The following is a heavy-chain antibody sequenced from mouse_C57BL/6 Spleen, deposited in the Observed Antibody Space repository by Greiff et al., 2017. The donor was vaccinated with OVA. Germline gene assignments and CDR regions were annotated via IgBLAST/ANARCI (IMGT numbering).Heavy chain of an antibody. Sequence: QVQLQQSGPGLVQPSQSLSITCTVSGFSLTSYGVHWVRQSPGKGLEWLGVIWRGGSTDYNAAFMSRLSITKDNSKSQVFFKMNSLQADDTAIYYCAKTSYGSSPYYYAMDCWGQGTSVTVSS. D-gene: IGHD1-1*01. CDR1: GFSLTSYG. V-gene: IGHV2-5*01. CDR3: AKTSYGSSPYYYAMDC. CDR2: IWRGGST. J-gene: IGHJ4*01.